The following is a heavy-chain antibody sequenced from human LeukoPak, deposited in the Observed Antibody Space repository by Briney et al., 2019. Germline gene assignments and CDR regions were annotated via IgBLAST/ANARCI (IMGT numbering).Heavy chain of an antibody. CDR1: GFTLSSYA. CDR2: LSCSGGST. Sequence: GGSLRLSCAASGFTLSSYAMSWVRPAPGKGLVGVSALSCSGGSTYYADSVKGRYTISRDNSKNTLYLQMKSLSAEDTAVYSCSKWAGGGPPRPFDYWGQGTLVTVSS. CDR3: SKWAGGGPPRPFDY. J-gene: IGHJ4*02. D-gene: IGHD3-10*01. V-gene: IGHV3-23*01.